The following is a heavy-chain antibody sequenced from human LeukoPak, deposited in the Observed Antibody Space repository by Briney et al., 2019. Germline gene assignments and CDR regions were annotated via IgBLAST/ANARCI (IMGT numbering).Heavy chain of an antibody. CDR3: TTEVPIEVVPGRAMDV. CDR2: IKSKTDGGTT. Sequence: PGGSLRLSCAASGFTFSNAWMSWVRQAPGKGLEWVGRIKSKTDGGTTDYAAPVKGRFTISIDDSKNTLYLQMNSLKTEDTAVYYCTTEVPIEVVPGRAMDVWGKGTTVTVSS. J-gene: IGHJ6*03. V-gene: IGHV3-15*01. CDR1: GFTFSNAW. D-gene: IGHD2-2*01.